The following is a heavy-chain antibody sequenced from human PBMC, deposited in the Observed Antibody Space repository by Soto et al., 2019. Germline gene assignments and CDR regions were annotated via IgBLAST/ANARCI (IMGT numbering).Heavy chain of an antibody. CDR3: ARGNHYFDY. Sequence: QVQLVESGRGLVKPGGSLRLSCTASGFSLTDYYMNWIRQAPGKGLEWVSYISNSGTIIYYADSVKGRFTISRDNAKDSLYLQMNSLRAEDTAVYYCARGNHYFDYWGQGTLVTVSS. CDR2: ISNSGTII. J-gene: IGHJ4*02. CDR1: GFSLTDYY. V-gene: IGHV3-11*01.